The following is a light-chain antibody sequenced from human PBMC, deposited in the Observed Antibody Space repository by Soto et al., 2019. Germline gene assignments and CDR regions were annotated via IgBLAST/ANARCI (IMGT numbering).Light chain of an antibody. Sequence: QSVLSQPPSASGTPGQRVTISCSGSNSNIGHNYVYWYQQLPGTAPKLLIYRNNQRPSGVPDRISGSKSGTSASLAISGLRSEDEADYYCATWDDSLSGALIGGGTQLTVL. CDR1: NSNIGHNY. CDR2: RNN. CDR3: ATWDDSLSGAL. V-gene: IGLV1-47*01. J-gene: IGLJ7*01.